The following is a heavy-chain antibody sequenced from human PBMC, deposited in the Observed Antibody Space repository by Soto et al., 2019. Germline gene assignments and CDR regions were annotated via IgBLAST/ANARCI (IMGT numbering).Heavy chain of an antibody. CDR1: GIMSSGYG. V-gene: IGHV1-69*09. D-gene: IGHD6-25*01. CDR3: ATMKRARLDS. CDR2: INPILDST. Sequence: QEQVVQSGPAMKEPGSTVEVSCRASGIMSSGYGFSWVRQAPGQGLEWVGMINPILDSTHYAQNLQGRVSLSVDKSTDTAYLEATSLRLEDTAIYFCATMKRARLDSWGRGTVVTVSS. J-gene: IGHJ4*02.